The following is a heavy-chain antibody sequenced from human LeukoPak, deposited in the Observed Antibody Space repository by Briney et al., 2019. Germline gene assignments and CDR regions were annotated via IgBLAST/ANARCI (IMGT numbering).Heavy chain of an antibody. D-gene: IGHD6-19*01. Sequence: GGSLRLSCAASGFTFTNDFMTWVRQAPGKGLEWVANMKVDGGDIHYVDSVKGRFTISRDNAKNSLYLQMNSLRAEDTAVYYCAKDQGYSSAWYSRDGFDMWGQGTMVTVSS. V-gene: IGHV3-7*03. CDR2: MKVDGGDI. CDR3: AKDQGYSSAWYSRDGFDM. CDR1: GFTFTNDF. J-gene: IGHJ3*02.